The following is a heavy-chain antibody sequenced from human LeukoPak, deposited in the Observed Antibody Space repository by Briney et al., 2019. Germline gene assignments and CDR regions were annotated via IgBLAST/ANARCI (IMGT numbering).Heavy chain of an antibody. CDR3: GRSYDSYYYYIDV. CDR1: GFTFDDYG. V-gene: IGHV3-20*01. CDR2: INWNGGST. Sequence: GGSLRLSCAASGFTFDDYGMSWGRQAPGKGLELVSGINWNGGSTDYADSGTGRFTISRDNAKNYLYLQVDKLRADDTALYHCGRSYDSYYYYIDVWGKGTTVTVSS. D-gene: IGHD3-3*01. J-gene: IGHJ6*03.